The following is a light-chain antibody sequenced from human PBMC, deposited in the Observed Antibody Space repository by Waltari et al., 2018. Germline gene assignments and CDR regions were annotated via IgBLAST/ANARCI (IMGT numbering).Light chain of an antibody. CDR2: DNN. Sequence: QSVLPQPPSASATPGQRVTLPCSGSSSNIGTNSVNWYQQLPGTAPKLLIYDNNQRPSGVPDRFSGSKSGTSASLAISGLQSEDEADYYCAAWDDSLDGPGFGGGTKLTVL. CDR1: SSNIGTNS. CDR3: AAWDDSLDGPG. J-gene: IGLJ2*01. V-gene: IGLV1-44*01.